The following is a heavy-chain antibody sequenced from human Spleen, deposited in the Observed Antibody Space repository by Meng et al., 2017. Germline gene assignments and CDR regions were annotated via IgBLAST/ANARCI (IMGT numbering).Heavy chain of an antibody. D-gene: IGHD2-8*01. J-gene: IGHJ5*02. CDR2: ISYSGTT. CDR3: ARATYGFYPNFDP. Sequence: QGQLQQSGAGLLKPSETPSLTCAVYGGAFSDYYWSWIRQSPGKGLEWVGEISYSGTTSYKPSLKSRVTISIDTSKNQFSLKLTSVTAADTAIYYCARATYGFYPNFDPWGQGTLVTVSS. V-gene: IGHV4-34*01. CDR1: GGAFSDYY.